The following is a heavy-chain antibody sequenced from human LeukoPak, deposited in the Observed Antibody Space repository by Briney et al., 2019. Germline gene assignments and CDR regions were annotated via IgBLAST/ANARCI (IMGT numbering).Heavy chain of an antibody. CDR2: ISYDGSDK. J-gene: IGHJ3*02. Sequence: GGSLRLSCAASGFTFRTYGMQWVRQAPSKGLEWVAVISYDGSDKYYADSVKGRFTISRDNAKNSLYLQMNSLRAEDTAVYYCARFRYDAFDIWGQGTMVTVSS. CDR1: GFTFRTYG. V-gene: IGHV3-30*03. CDR3: ARFRYDAFDI.